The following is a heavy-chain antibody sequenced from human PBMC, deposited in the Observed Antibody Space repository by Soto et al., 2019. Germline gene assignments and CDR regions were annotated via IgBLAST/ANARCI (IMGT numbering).Heavy chain of an antibody. J-gene: IGHJ4*02. CDR3: ARGLGDGDNQARLFDY. CDR2: IWYDGSNN. CDR1: GFTFSSYG. Sequence: QVQLVESGGGVVQPGRSLRLSCAASGFTFSSYGMHWVRQAPGKGLEWVAVIWYDGSNNYYADSVKGRFTISGDNSKHTLYLQSNSRRAEGTAVYYCARGLGDGDNQARLFDYWGQGTLVTVSS. V-gene: IGHV3-33*01. D-gene: IGHD1-26*01.